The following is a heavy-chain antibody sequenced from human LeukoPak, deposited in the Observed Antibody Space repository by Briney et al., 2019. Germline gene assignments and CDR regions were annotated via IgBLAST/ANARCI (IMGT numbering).Heavy chain of an antibody. CDR2: ISWNGDII. CDR3: AKASEERYSGYDDYLHY. Sequence: GGSLRLSCVASGFTFEDHAMHWVRHGPGTGLEWVLGISWNGDIIGYADSVKGRLTVSRDNAKNSVYLQMNKLRTEDTALYYCAKASEERYSGYDDYLHYWGQGTLVTVSS. V-gene: IGHV3-9*01. J-gene: IGHJ4*02. D-gene: IGHD5-12*01. CDR1: GFTFEDHA.